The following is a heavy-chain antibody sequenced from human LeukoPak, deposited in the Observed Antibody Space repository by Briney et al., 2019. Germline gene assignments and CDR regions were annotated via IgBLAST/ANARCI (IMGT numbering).Heavy chain of an antibody. CDR3: ARSGHSNGWYSFDY. CDR2: IRYDGSNR. D-gene: IGHD6-19*01. V-gene: IGHV3-30*19. Sequence: PGGSLRLSCAASGFTFSSYGMHWVRQAPGKGLEWVTLIRYDGSNRNYADSVKGRFTISRDNSKNTLYLQMNSLRAEDTAVYYCARSGHSNGWYSFDYWGLGALVTVSS. J-gene: IGHJ4*02. CDR1: GFTFSSYG.